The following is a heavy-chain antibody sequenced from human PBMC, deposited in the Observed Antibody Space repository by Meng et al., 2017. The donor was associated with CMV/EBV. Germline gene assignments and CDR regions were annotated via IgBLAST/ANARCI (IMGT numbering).Heavy chain of an antibody. D-gene: IGHD3-3*01. CDR1: GFTFSNAW. CDR2: IKSKTDGGTT. Sequence: GESLKISCAASGFTFSNAWMSWVRQAPGKGLEWVGRIKSKTDGGTTDYAAPVKGRFTISRDDSKNTLYLQMNSLKTEDTAVYYRTTSRITIFGVVASDAFDIWGQGTMVTVSS. J-gene: IGHJ3*02. V-gene: IGHV3-15*01. CDR3: TTSRITIFGVVASDAFDI.